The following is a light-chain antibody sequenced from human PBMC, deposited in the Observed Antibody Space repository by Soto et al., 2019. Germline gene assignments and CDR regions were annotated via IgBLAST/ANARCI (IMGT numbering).Light chain of an antibody. CDR1: RSFASSY. J-gene: IGKJ2*01. Sequence: EIVLTQSPVNLSLSPGEIATLSCRASRSFASSYLGCYQQKPGQAPRLLIYAASTRATGIPDRFSGSGSATGFALTSRRREPEGSAVYYCQHYGRSPSYTFGQGTKLEIK. V-gene: IGKV3-20*01. CDR2: AAS. CDR3: QHYGRSPSYT.